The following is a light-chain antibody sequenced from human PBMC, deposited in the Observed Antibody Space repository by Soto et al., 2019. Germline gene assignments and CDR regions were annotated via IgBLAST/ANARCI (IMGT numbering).Light chain of an antibody. Sequence: AIQXXXSPXXXXAXVGDXXXXXXXXSQGXXXELGWYQQKPGKAPKFLIYGASNLQSGVPSRFSGNGSGTDFTLTINSLQPEDFATYYCLQDYNYPRTFGQGTNLEIK. CDR3: LQDYNYPRT. J-gene: IGKJ2*01. CDR1: QGXXXE. CDR2: GAS. V-gene: IGKV1-6*01.